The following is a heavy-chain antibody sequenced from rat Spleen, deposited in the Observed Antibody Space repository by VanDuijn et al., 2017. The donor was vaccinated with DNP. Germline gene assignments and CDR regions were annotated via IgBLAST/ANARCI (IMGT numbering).Heavy chain of an antibody. V-gene: IGHV5-20*01. Sequence: EVHLVKSGGGLVQPGGSLKLSCSASGFTFSAYDMAWVRQAPTKGLEWVASISNTGDSTYYRDSVRGRFTISRDNGESSLYLQMNSLWSEDTATYYCTRGSSLPGYLDYWGQGVLVTVSS. CDR1: GFTFSAYD. D-gene: IGHD1-4*01. CDR2: ISNTGDST. J-gene: IGHJ2*01. CDR3: TRGSSLPGYLDY.